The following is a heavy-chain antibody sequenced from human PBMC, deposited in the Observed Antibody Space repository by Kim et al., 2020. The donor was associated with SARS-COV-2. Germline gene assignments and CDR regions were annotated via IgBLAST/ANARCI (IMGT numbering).Heavy chain of an antibody. J-gene: IGHJ4*02. Sequence: SETLSLTCSVSGASISTYYWSWMRQPAGKGLEWIGRIYATESPNYNPSLKSRVTMSLDTSKNQFSLIRNSVSAADTAVYYCARALGGEYFGVRGQGTLV. D-gene: IGHD3-16*01. V-gene: IGHV4-4*07. CDR1: GASISTYY. CDR2: IYATESP. CDR3: ARALGGEYFGV.